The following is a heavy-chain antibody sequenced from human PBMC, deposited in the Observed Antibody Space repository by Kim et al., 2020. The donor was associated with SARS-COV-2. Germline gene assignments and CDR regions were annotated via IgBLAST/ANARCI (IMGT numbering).Heavy chain of an antibody. Sequence: ASVKVSCKASGYTFTDYGLHWVRQAPGQRLEWMGWVNPENNNTKYSQKFQGRVTMTWDTSASTGFMELIGLKSEDTALYFCTRDELRAGYGFDVWGQGTTVTVSS. D-gene: IGHD1-7*01. CDR3: TRDELRAGYGFDV. J-gene: IGHJ6*02. CDR2: VNPENNNT. CDR1: GYTFTDYG. V-gene: IGHV1-3*01.